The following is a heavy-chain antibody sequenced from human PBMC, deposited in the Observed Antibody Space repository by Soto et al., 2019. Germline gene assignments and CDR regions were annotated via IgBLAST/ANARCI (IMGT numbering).Heavy chain of an antibody. CDR1: GYSFTTYG. V-gene: IGHV1-18*01. Sequence: QVQLVQSGAEVKKPGASVKVSCKASGYSFTTYGISWVRQAPGQGLEWMGWISDYNGNTNYEKKFQGRVTMTTDTSPRTAYRELKSLRSDDTAVSYCAREGYYSGSGSYSPPRYYGMDVWGQGTTVTVS. CDR2: ISDYNGNT. D-gene: IGHD3-10*01. CDR3: AREGYYSGSGSYSPPRYYGMDV. J-gene: IGHJ6*02.